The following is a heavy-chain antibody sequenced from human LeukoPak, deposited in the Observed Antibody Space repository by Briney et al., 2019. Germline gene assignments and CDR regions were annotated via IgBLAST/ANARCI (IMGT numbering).Heavy chain of an antibody. D-gene: IGHD4-11*01. CDR3: ARGEDYKRSRFDP. Sequence: PSETLSLTCTVSGGSITGHYCSWIRQPPGKVLEWIRHIYDSGTIKYNPSLKSRVTISVDTSKNQFSLKLSSVTAADTPVYYCARGEDYKRSRFDPWGQGTLVTVSS. CDR1: GGSITGHY. V-gene: IGHV4-59*11. CDR2: IYDSGTI. J-gene: IGHJ5*02.